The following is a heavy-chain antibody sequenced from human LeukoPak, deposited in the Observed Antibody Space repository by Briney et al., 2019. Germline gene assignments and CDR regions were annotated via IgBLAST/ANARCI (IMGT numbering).Heavy chain of an antibody. CDR3: ARVDYVPSYYYYYMDV. Sequence: PGGSLRLSCAASGFTFSSYAMSWVRQAPGKGLEWVSAISGSGTSTYYADSVKGRFTISRDNSKNTLYLQMNSLRSDDTAVYYCARVDYVPSYYYYYMDVWGKGTTVTVSS. V-gene: IGHV3-23*01. J-gene: IGHJ6*03. CDR1: GFTFSSYA. CDR2: ISGSGTST. D-gene: IGHD4/OR15-4a*01.